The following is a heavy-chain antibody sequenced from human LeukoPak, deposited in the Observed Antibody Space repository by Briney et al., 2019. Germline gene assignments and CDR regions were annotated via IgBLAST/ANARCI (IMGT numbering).Heavy chain of an antibody. CDR2: IYYSGST. D-gene: IGHD3-10*01. J-gene: IGHJ3*02. CDR3: ARSCAPGGHDALDI. CDR1: GGSISSSSYY. Sequence: SETLSLTCTVSGGSISSSSYYWGWIRQPPGKVLEWIGSIYYSGSTYYNPSLKSRVTISVDTSKNQFSLKLSSVTAADTAVYYCARSCAPGGHDALDIWGQGTMVTVSS. V-gene: IGHV4-39*01.